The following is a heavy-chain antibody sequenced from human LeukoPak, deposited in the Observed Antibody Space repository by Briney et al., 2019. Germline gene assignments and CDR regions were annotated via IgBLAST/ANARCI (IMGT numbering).Heavy chain of an antibody. V-gene: IGHV3-74*01. CDR1: GFTFSSYW. CDR2: INSDGSST. D-gene: IGHD4-17*01. CDR3: ASPVTTYYYYGMDV. J-gene: IGHJ6*02. Sequence: GGSLSLSCAASGFTFSSYWMHWVRQAPGKGLVWVSRINSDGSSTSYADSVKGRFTISRDNAKNTLYLQMNSLRAEDTAVYYCASPVTTYYYYGMDVWGQGTTVTVSS.